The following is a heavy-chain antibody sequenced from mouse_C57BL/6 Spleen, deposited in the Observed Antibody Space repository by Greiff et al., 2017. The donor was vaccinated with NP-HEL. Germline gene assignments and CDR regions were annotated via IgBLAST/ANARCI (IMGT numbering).Heavy chain of an antibody. Sequence: QVQLKESGAELARPGASVKLSCKASGYTFTSYGISWVKQRTGQGLEWIGEIYPRSGNTYYNEKFKGKATLTADKSSSTAYMELRSLTSEDSAVYFCARSDDYDTHAMDYWGQGTSVTVSS. V-gene: IGHV1-81*01. CDR1: GYTFTSYG. D-gene: IGHD2-4*01. CDR3: ARSDDYDTHAMDY. CDR2: IYPRSGNT. J-gene: IGHJ4*01.